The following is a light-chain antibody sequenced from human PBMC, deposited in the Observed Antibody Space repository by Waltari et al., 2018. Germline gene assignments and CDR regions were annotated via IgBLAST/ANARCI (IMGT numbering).Light chain of an antibody. V-gene: IGKV1-6*02. CDR1: QDIRNE. Sequence: AIQMAQSPSSLSASVGDRVSITCRASQDIRNELGWYQQKSGKAPKLLLYGASSLQSGVPSRFSGSGSGTDFTLTINNLQPEDFATYYCLQDSTYPRTFGQGTKVEVK. J-gene: IGKJ1*01. CDR3: LQDSTYPRT. CDR2: GAS.